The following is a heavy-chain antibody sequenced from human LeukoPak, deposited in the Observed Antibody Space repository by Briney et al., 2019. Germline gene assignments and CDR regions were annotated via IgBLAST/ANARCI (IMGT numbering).Heavy chain of an antibody. CDR3: ARGDCIGGSCYPSLDY. Sequence: ASVKVSCKASGYTFTSYGISWVRQAPGQGLEWMGWISGYNGNTKYAQKFQGRVTMTTDTSTTTAYMELRSLRSDDTAVYYCARGDCIGGSCYPSLDYWGQGTLVTVSS. V-gene: IGHV1-18*01. D-gene: IGHD2-15*01. CDR2: ISGYNGNT. J-gene: IGHJ4*02. CDR1: GYTFTSYG.